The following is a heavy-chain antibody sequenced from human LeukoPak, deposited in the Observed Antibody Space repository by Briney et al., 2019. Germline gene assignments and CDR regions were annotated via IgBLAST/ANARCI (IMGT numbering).Heavy chain of an antibody. D-gene: IGHD2-21*01. V-gene: IGHV3-30*18. CDR1: GFTFSTYG. CDR2: ISYDGSNE. J-gene: IGHJ4*02. CDR3: AKEFNRGLPDY. Sequence: GGSLRLSCAASGFTFSTYGMHWVRQAPGKGLEWVAVISYDGSNEYYADSVKGRFTISRDNSKNTLYLQMSSLRAEDTAVHYCAKEFNRGLPDYWGQGTLVTVPS.